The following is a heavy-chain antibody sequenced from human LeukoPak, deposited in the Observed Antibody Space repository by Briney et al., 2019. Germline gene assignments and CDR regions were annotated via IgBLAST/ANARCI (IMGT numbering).Heavy chain of an antibody. CDR2: INHSGST. D-gene: IGHD2-15*01. Sequence: SETLSLTCAVYGGSFSGYYWSWIRQPPGKGLEWIGEINHSGSTNYNPSLKSRVTISVDRSKNQFSLKLSSVTAADTAVYYCARLTVVAGADYWGQGTLVTVSS. V-gene: IGHV4-34*01. CDR1: GGSFSGYY. J-gene: IGHJ4*02. CDR3: ARLTVVAGADY.